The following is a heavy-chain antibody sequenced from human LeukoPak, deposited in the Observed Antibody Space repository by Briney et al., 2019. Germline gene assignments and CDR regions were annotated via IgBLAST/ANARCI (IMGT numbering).Heavy chain of an antibody. CDR1: GGFFRVDY. V-gene: IGHV4-34*01. Sequence: SQTLSLTCVVFGGFFRVDYWGWIRPPPGKGLEWIGEINHSRSTSYHTSLKKRLTISVDTYKIHFSLKVSWVTAADTAVYYCARGDTRSGYTYWGQGTLVTVSS. CDR2: INHSRST. J-gene: IGHJ4*02. D-gene: IGHD3-3*01. CDR3: ARGDTRSGYTY.